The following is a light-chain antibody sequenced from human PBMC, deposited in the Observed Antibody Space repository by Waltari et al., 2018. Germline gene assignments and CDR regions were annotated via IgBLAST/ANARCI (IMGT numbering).Light chain of an antibody. V-gene: IGLV1-51*02. J-gene: IGLJ7*01. CDR1: SSNIWNHY. CDR2: EDN. CDR3: GTWDSSLSGAV. Sequence: QSVLTQPPSVSAAPVQRVTISCSGGSSNIWNHYVSWYRQFPGKAPKLLIYEDNERPSGVPGRFSGSKSGTSATLDITGLQAGDEADYYCGTWDSSLSGAVFGGGTHLTVL.